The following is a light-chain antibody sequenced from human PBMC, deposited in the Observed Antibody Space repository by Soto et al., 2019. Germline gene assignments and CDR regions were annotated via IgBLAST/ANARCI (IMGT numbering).Light chain of an antibody. CDR2: EVR. J-gene: IGLJ2*01. Sequence: QSVLTQPASVSGSPGQSITISCTGTSSDIGAYYYVSWFQQYSGKAPTLIIYEVRFRPSGVSSRFSGSKSGNTASLTISGLQKEDEADYYCGSSASDTLIFGGGTKVTVL. CDR1: SSDIGAYYY. V-gene: IGLV2-14*03. CDR3: GSSASDTLI.